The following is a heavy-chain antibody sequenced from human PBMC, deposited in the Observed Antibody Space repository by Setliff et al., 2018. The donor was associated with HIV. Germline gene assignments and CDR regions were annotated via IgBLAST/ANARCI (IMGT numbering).Heavy chain of an antibody. D-gene: IGHD3-22*01. J-gene: IGHJ3*02. CDR3: ARGATYYYDSSGYYSLLADAFDI. CDR2: INPSGNIT. Sequence: ASVKVSCKASGYTFTNYYIHWVRQAPGQGLEWMGIINPSGNITNYAQKLQGRVTMTKDTSTSTAYMELSSLRSEDTAVYYCARGATYYYDSSGYYSLLADAFDIWGQGTMVTVSS. V-gene: IGHV1-46*01. CDR1: GYTFTNYY.